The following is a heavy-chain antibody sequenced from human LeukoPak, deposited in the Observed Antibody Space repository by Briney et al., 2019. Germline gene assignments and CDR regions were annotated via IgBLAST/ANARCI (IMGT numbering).Heavy chain of an antibody. Sequence: GGSMRLSCAASGFTFSSYSMNWVRQAPGKGLEWVSSISSSSSYIYYADSVKGRFTISRDNAKNSLYLQMNSLRAEDTAVYYCARGPKGFFDYWGQGTLVTVSS. CDR2: ISSSSSYI. CDR1: GFTFSSYS. CDR3: ARGPKGFFDY. V-gene: IGHV3-21*01. J-gene: IGHJ4*02.